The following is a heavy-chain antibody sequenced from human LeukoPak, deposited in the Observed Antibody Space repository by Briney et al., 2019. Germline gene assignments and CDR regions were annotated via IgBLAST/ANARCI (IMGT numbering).Heavy chain of an antibody. Sequence: PSETLSLTCTVSGGSISSYYWSWIRQPAGKGLEWIGRIYTSGSTNYNPSLKSRVTMSVDTSKNQFSLKLSSVTAADTAVYYCAGDRGCGSTSCCCDYYYYYMDVWGKGTTVTISS. D-gene: IGHD2-2*01. J-gene: IGHJ6*03. V-gene: IGHV4-4*07. CDR3: AGDRGCGSTSCCCDYYYYYMDV. CDR1: GGSISSYY. CDR2: IYTSGST.